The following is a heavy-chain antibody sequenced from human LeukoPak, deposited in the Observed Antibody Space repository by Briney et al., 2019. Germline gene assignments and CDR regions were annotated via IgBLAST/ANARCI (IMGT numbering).Heavy chain of an antibody. CDR2: ISGSGGST. CDR1: GFTFSSYA. Sequence: GGSLRLSWAAAGFTFSSYAMSWVRQAPGKGLEWVSAISGSGGSTYYADSVKGRFTISRDNSKNTLYLQMTSLRAEDTAVYYCARHENSYGSGSRPGAFDIWGQGTMVTVSS. V-gene: IGHV3-23*01. D-gene: IGHD3-10*01. CDR3: ARHENSYGSGSRPGAFDI. J-gene: IGHJ3*02.